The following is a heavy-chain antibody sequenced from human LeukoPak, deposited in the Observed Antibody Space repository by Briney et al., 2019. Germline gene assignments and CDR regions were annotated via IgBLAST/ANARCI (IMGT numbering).Heavy chain of an antibody. Sequence: SETLSLTCAVSGYSISSGYYWGWIRQPPGKGLEWIGSIYHSGSTYYNPSLKSRVTMSVDMSNNQFSLKLNSVTAADTAVYFCTREKSGTIVDYWGQGTLVTLSS. V-gene: IGHV4-38-2*02. CDR1: GYSISSGYY. D-gene: IGHD6-13*01. J-gene: IGHJ4*02. CDR3: TREKSGTIVDY. CDR2: IYHSGST.